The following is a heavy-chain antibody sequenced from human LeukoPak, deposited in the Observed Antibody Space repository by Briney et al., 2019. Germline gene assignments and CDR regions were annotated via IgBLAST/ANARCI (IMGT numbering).Heavy chain of an antibody. CDR1: GFTFDDYA. CDR2: ISGDGGST. D-gene: IGHD3-10*01. V-gene: IGHV3-43*02. J-gene: IGHJ4*02. Sequence: PGGSLRLSCAASGFTFDDYAMHWVRQAPGKGLEWVSLISGDGGSTYYADSAKGRFTISRDNSKNSLYLQMNSLRTEDTALYYCAKDMSSMVRGVPDDYWGQGTLVTVSS. CDR3: AKDMSSMVRGVPDDY.